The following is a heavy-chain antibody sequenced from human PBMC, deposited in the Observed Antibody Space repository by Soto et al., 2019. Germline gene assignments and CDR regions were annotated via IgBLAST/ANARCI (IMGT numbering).Heavy chain of an antibody. CDR1: GGSISSGGYS. CDR2: IYHSGST. Sequence: SETLSLTCAVSGGSISSGGYSWSWIRQPPGKGLEWIGYIYHSGSTYYNPSLKSRVTISVDTSKNQFSLKLSSVTAADTAVYYCARLVWSYGTWFDPWGQGTLVTVSS. CDR3: ARLVWSYGTWFDP. J-gene: IGHJ5*02. D-gene: IGHD5-18*01. V-gene: IGHV4-30-2*01.